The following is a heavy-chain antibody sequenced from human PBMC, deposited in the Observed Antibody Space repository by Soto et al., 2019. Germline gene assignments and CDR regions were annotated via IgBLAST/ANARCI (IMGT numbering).Heavy chain of an antibody. CDR1: GYTFTSYA. CDR2: INAGNGNT. J-gene: IGHJ5*02. CDR3: ARGQDSPDYDVPSDP. Sequence: ASVKVSCKASGYTFTSYAMHWVRQAPGQRLEWMGWINAGNGNTKYSQKFQGRVTITRDTSASTAYMELSSLRSEDTAVYYCARGQDSPDYDVPSDPWRQGTLVSGSS. D-gene: IGHD4-17*01. V-gene: IGHV1-3*01.